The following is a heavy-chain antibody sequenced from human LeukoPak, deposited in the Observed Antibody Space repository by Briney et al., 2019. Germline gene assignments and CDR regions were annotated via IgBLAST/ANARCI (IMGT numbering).Heavy chain of an antibody. D-gene: IGHD3-22*01. V-gene: IGHV3-23*01. J-gene: IGHJ4*02. CDR3: AKDANYYDSSGYLIPFDY. CDR2: ISGSGHKT. CDR1: GFTFSRFA. Sequence: GGSLRLSCSASGFTFSRFAMSWVRQLPGKGLEWVSSISGSGHKTYYGDSVKGRFSVSRDNSKNILYLQVDSLRADGSALYYCAKDANYYDSSGYLIPFDYWGQGTLVTVSS.